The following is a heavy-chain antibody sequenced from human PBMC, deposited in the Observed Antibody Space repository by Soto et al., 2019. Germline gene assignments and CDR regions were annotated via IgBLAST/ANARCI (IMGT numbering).Heavy chain of an antibody. V-gene: IGHV4-59*01. D-gene: IGHD2-8*01. Sequence: SVTLSHTCTVSGTSISSYYWSWTRQPPGKGLEWIANIHYSGTTDYNPSLASRVTLSVDTSKNQFSLKITSVTAADRAIYFCERYNSYAIDYWGRGTLVTVSS. CDR1: GTSISSYY. CDR2: IHYSGTT. J-gene: IGHJ4*02. CDR3: ERYNSYAIDY.